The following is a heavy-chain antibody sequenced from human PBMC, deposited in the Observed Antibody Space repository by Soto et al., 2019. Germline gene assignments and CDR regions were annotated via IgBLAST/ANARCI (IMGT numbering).Heavy chain of an antibody. D-gene: IGHD6-19*01. CDR3: ARAVAVPASCDY. Sequence: QVQLVQSGAEEKKPGASVKVSCKASGYSFTSYAMHWVRQAPGQRLEWMGWINAGNGNTKYSQKFQGRVTITRDTSASTPYMELSSLRFEDTAMYYCARAVAVPASCDYWGQGTLVTVSS. V-gene: IGHV1-3*05. J-gene: IGHJ4*02. CDR1: GYSFTSYA. CDR2: INAGNGNT.